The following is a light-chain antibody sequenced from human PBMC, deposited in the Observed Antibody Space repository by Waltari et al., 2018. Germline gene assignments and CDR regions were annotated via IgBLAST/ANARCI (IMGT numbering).Light chain of an antibody. CDR1: SSNIGAGHD. J-gene: IGLJ3*02. CDR3: QSFDIRLSGGVV. CDR2: GNN. Sequence: QSVLTQPPSMSGAPGQSVTISCTGSSSNIGAGHDVPWYQAFPGTAPKLLIDGNNNRPAGVPDRFSGSKSDTSASLAIGGLQAEDEADYYCQSFDIRLSGGVVFGGGTKVTVL. V-gene: IGLV1-40*01.